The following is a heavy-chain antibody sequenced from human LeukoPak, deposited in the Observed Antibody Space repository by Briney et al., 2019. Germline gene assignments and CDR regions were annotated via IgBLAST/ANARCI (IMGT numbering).Heavy chain of an antibody. CDR1: GYSFTSHY. CDR3: ARAGYIAVAGTFYYYYYMDV. CDR2: INPSGSST. V-gene: IGHV1-46*01. D-gene: IGHD6-19*01. J-gene: IGHJ6*03. Sequence: ASVKVSCKASGYSFTSHYMHWVRQAPGQGLEWMGLINPSGSSTLYAQKFQGRVTMTRDMSTTTDYMELSSLRSEDTAVYYCARAGYIAVAGTFYYYYYMDVWGKGTTVTVSS.